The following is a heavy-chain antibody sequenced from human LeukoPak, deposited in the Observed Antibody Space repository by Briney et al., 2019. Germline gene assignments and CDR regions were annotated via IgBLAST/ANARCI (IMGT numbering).Heavy chain of an antibody. CDR1: GFTVSSNY. CDR3: ATMVAPPAFDI. V-gene: IGHV3-53*04. D-gene: IGHD4-23*01. Sequence: GGSLRLSCAASGFTVSSNYMIWVRQAAGRGLEWVAVIYSGGSTYYADSVKGRFTISRHTSKNTLYLQMNSLRAEDTAVYYCATMVAPPAFDIWGQGTMVTVSS. J-gene: IGHJ3*02. CDR2: IYSGGST.